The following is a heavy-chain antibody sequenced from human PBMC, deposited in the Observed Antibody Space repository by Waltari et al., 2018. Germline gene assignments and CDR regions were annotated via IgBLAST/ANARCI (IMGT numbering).Heavy chain of an antibody. J-gene: IGHJ4*02. V-gene: IGHV3-23*01. D-gene: IGHD6-13*01. CDR3: AKAGGIAAAEFQFDF. CDR1: GFTFISYA. Sequence: EVQLLESGGGLVQPGGSLRLSCAASGFTFISYAMTWVRQAPGKGLEWVSSISGPALTTFYADSVKGRFSVSRDNSKNTLYLQINGLRADDTAVYYCAKAGGIAAAEFQFDFWGRGTLVIVSS. CDR2: ISGPALTT.